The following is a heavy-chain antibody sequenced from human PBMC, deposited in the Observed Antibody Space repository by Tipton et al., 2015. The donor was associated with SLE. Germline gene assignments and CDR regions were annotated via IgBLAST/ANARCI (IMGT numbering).Heavy chain of an antibody. J-gene: IGHJ6*02. CDR1: GGSFSGYY. Sequence: TLSLTCAVYGGSFSGYYWSWIRQPPGKGLEWIGEINHSGSTNYNPSLKSRVTISVDTSKNQFSLKLSSVTAADTAVYYCARGWYYGSGSYYNGDYYGMDVWGQGTTVTVSS. D-gene: IGHD3-10*01. CDR2: INHSGST. CDR3: ARGWYYGSGSYYNGDYYGMDV. V-gene: IGHV4-34*01.